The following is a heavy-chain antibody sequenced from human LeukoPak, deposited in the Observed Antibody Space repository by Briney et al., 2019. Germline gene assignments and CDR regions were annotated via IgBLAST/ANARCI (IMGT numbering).Heavy chain of an antibody. V-gene: IGHV3-30*08. J-gene: IGHJ3*02. CDR3: ERGPGPIAGTKSPFDI. Sequence: GPSLRLSCAPSAFTFSAYAMDWVRHAPGKGLEWVAVISYDGSHKYNADYVKGRLTISGKKSKDTLYLQMNSLRPEDTAVYDCERGPGPIAGTKSPFDIWGQGTIVTVSS. CDR1: AFTFSAYA. CDR2: ISYDGSHK. D-gene: IGHD5-12*01.